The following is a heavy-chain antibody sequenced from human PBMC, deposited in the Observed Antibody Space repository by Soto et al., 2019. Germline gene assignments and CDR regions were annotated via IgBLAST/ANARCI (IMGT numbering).Heavy chain of an antibody. D-gene: IGHD2-15*01. V-gene: IGHV4-39*01. CDR2: IYYSGST. CDR3: ARPTPGLPYGMDV. Sequence: PSETLSLSCTVSGGSISSGSYYWGWLRQPPGEGLEWIGSIYYSGSTYYTPSLKSRVTISVDTSKDLFSLKLRSVTAADTAVYYCARPTPGLPYGMDVWGQGTTVTVSS. CDR1: GGSISSGSYY. J-gene: IGHJ6*02.